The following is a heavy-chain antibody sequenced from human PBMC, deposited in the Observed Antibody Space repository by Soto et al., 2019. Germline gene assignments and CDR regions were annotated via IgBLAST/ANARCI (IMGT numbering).Heavy chain of an antibody. V-gene: IGHV4-39*01. J-gene: IGHJ5*02. CDR2: IYYSGST. CDR1: GGSISSSSYY. CDR3: ARQTMVRGVMAGWFDP. D-gene: IGHD3-10*01. Sequence: QLQLQESGPGLVKPSETLSLTCTVSGGSISSSSYYWGWIRQPPGKGLEWIGSIYYSGSTYYNPSLKSRVPISVDTSKNQFSLKLSSVTAADTAVYYCARQTMVRGVMAGWFDPWGQGTLVTVSS.